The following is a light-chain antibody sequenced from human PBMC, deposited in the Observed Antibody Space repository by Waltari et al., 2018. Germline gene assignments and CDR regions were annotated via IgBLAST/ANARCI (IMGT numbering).Light chain of an antibody. CDR1: QDIRSY. J-gene: IGKJ1*01. V-gene: IGKV1-8*01. CDR3: QQYYSYPRT. CDR2: AAT. Sequence: AIRMTQSPSSLSASTGDKITITCRASQDIRSYLGWYQQKPGKAPKLLVYAATSLKTGVPSRFSASGSGTDFSLTISNLQSEDFAIYHCQQYYSYPRTFGQGTKVEVK.